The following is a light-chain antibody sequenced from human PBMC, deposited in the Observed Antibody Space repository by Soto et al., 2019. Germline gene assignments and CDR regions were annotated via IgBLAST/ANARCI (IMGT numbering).Light chain of an antibody. CDR1: SSDVGGYNY. CDR2: EVT. V-gene: IGLV2-14*01. Sequence: QSALTQPASVSGSPGQSITISCTGTSSDVGGYNYVSWYQQHPGKAPKLVIYEVTKRPSGVSNRFSGSKSGNTASLTISGLQAEDETDYYCSSYTSSTTLHVFGNGTKVTVL. J-gene: IGLJ1*01. CDR3: SSYTSSTTLHV.